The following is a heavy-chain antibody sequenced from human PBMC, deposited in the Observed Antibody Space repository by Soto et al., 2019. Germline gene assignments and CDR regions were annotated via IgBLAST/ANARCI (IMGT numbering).Heavy chain of an antibody. CDR2: IYYSGST. V-gene: IGHV4-31*03. CDR3: AWYMDV. J-gene: IGHJ6*03. CDR1: DGCISRGAYY. Sequence: FQMLSLTCTVSDGCISRGAYYWSWIRQHPGKGLEWIGYIYYSGSTYYNPSLKSRVTISVDTSKNQFSLKLSSVTAADTAVYYCAWYMDVWGKGTTVTVSS.